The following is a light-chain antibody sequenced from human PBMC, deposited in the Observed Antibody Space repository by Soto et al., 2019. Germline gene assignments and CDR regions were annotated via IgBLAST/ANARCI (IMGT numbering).Light chain of an antibody. V-gene: IGKV3D-15*01. Sequence: EIVLTQSPATLSLSPGGRATLSCRASQTVTNHLAWYQQKAGQPPRLLIFDASTRASGIPPRFSGSGSGTDFTLTISSLQSEDSAVYYCQQYNFWPPWTFGQGTRVEI. J-gene: IGKJ1*01. CDR2: DAS. CDR1: QTVTNH. CDR3: QQYNFWPPWT.